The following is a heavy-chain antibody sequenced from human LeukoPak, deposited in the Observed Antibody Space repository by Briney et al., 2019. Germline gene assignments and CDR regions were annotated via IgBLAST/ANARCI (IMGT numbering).Heavy chain of an antibody. CDR2: IYTTGTT. CDR1: GGSFSSYY. Sequence: SETLSLTCTVSGGSFSSYYWSWIRQPPGKGLEWIGYIYTTGTTSYNPSLKSRVTISLDTSKNQFSLQLSSVTAAHTAVYYCARERYDFWSFDYWGQGTLVTFSS. J-gene: IGHJ4*02. D-gene: IGHD3-3*01. CDR3: ARERYDFWSFDY. V-gene: IGHV4-4*09.